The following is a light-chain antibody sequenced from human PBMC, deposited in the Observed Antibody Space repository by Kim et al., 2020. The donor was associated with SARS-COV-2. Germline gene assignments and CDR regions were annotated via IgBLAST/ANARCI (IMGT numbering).Light chain of an antibody. CDR2: EAS. CDR1: QDISSW. Sequence: DIQMTQSPSSVSASVGDRVTITCRASQDISSWLGWYQRKPGKAPKVLIYEASNLQSGVPSRFSGSGSGTDFTLTINSLQPEDFATYYYQQTHSFPLTFGGGTKLEI. V-gene: IGKV1D-12*01. CDR3: QQTHSFPLT. J-gene: IGKJ4*01.